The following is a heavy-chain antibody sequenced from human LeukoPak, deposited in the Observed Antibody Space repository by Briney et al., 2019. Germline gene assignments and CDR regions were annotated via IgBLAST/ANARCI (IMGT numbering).Heavy chain of an antibody. D-gene: IGHD2-15*01. J-gene: IGHJ6*02. CDR2: IFSGGST. V-gene: IGHV3-53*01. CDR3: ARENDMGYCSGGRCYKGYNAMDV. Sequence: GGSLRLSCAASGFTVSSNYMSWVRQAPGKGLEWVSVIFSGGSTYYADSVKGRFTISRDNSKNTLYLQMNSLRAEDTAVYYCARENDMGYCSGGRCYKGYNAMDVWGQGTTVTVSS. CDR1: GFTVSSNY.